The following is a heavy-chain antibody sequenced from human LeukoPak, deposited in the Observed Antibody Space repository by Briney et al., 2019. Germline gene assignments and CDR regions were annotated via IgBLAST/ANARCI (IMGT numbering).Heavy chain of an antibody. Sequence: GGSLRLSCTASVFTMSDHYMTWIRQPPGKGLEWVSYISSSGRNIYYADSVKGRFTISRDNTKNSLNLQMNSLRPDDTAMYFCARLAYGGPDFWGQGTLVTVAS. CDR3: ARLAYGGPDF. D-gene: IGHD2/OR15-2a*01. V-gene: IGHV3-11*01. J-gene: IGHJ4*02. CDR2: ISSSGRNI. CDR1: VFTMSDHY.